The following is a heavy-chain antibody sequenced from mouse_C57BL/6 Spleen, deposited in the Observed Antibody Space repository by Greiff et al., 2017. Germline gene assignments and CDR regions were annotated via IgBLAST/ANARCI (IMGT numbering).Heavy chain of an antibody. CDR3: ARWLLSAY. V-gene: IGHV1-26*01. J-gene: IGHJ3*01. D-gene: IGHD2-3*01. Sequence: EVQLQQSGPELVKPGASVKISCKASGYTFTDYYMNWVKQSHGKSLEWIGDINPNNGGTSYNQKFKGKATLTVDKSSSTAYMELRSLTSEDSAVYYCARWLLSAYWGQGTLVTVSA. CDR2: INPNNGGT. CDR1: GYTFTDYY.